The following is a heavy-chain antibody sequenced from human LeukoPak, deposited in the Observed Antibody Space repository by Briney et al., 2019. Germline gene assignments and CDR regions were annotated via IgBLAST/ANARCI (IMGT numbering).Heavy chain of an antibody. Sequence: ASVKVSCKASGYTFTGYYMHWVRQAPGQGLEWMGWINPNSGGTNYAQKFQGRVTMTRDTSISTAYMELSRLRSDDTAVYYCARGKYNWNNPTNDYWGQGTLVTVSS. CDR1: GYTFTGYY. J-gene: IGHJ4*02. V-gene: IGHV1-2*02. CDR3: ARGKYNWNNPTNDY. CDR2: INPNSGGT. D-gene: IGHD1/OR15-1a*01.